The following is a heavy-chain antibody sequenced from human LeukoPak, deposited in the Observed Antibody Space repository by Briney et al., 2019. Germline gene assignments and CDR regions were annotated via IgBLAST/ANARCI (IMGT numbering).Heavy chain of an antibody. D-gene: IGHD4-11*01. J-gene: IGHJ4*02. CDR2: IYPGDSDT. CDR1: GYSFTSYW. V-gene: IGHV5-51*01. Sequence: GESLKISCKGSGYSFTSYWIGWVRQMPGKGLEWMGIIYPGDSDTRYSPSLQGQVTISADKSITTAYLQWSSLKASDTAIYYCARLDDYLFDYWGQGTLVTVSS. CDR3: ARLDDYLFDY.